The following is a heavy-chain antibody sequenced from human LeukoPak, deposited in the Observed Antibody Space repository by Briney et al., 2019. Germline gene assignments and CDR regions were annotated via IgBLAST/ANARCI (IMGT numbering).Heavy chain of an antibody. CDR2: INAGNGNT. D-gene: IGHD6-19*01. Sequence: ASVKVSCKASGYTFASYAMHWVRQAPGQRLEWMGWINAGNGNTKYSQKFQGRVTITRDASASTAYMELSSLRSEDTAVYYCASPPIAVAGTLYYWGQGTLVTVSS. CDR3: ASPPIAVAGTLYY. CDR1: GYTFASYA. J-gene: IGHJ4*02. V-gene: IGHV1-3*01.